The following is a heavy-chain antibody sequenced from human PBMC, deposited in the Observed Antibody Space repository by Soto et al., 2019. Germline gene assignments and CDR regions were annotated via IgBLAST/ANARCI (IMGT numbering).Heavy chain of an antibody. CDR2: MNPNSGNT. V-gene: IGHV1-8*01. Sequence: GASVKVSCKASGYTFTSYDINWVRQATGQGFEWMGWMNPNSGNTGYAQKFQGRVTMTRNTSISTAYMELSSLRSEDTAVYYCARGSYSLMGYYYYYGMDVWGQGTTVTVS. CDR3: ARGSYSLMGYYYYYGMDV. CDR1: GYTFTSYD. J-gene: IGHJ6*02. D-gene: IGHD2-8*01.